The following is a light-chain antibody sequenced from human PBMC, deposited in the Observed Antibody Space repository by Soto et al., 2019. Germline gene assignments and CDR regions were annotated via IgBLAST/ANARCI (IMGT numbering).Light chain of an antibody. V-gene: IGKV1-33*01. CDR2: AAS. J-gene: IGKJ3*01. CDR1: QDIVNS. CDR3: QHYDNLPPT. Sequence: DIQMTQSPSSLSAFVGDRVTIICQASQDIVNSLNWYQQKPGKAPKLLIYAASNLETGVPSRFSGSGSGTDFTFTISSLQPEDIATYYCQHYDNLPPTFGPGTKVDIK.